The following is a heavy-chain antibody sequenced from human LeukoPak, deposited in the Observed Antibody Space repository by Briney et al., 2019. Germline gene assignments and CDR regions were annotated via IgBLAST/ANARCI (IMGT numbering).Heavy chain of an antibody. Sequence: GGSLRLSCAASGFTFDDYAMHWVRQAPGKGLEWVSGISGSGSNTYYADSVKGRFTISRDNSKNTLYLQMNSLRAEDTAIYYCAKESGDDFDYWGQGTLVTVSS. CDR2: ISGSGSNT. V-gene: IGHV3-23*01. D-gene: IGHD5-24*01. CDR3: AKESGDDFDY. CDR1: GFTFDDYA. J-gene: IGHJ4*02.